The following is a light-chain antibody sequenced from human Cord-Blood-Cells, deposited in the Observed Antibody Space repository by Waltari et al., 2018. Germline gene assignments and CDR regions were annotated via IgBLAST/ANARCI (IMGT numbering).Light chain of an antibody. CDR3: QQYGSSPRT. Sequence: EIVLTQSPGTLAFSPGERATLPCRASPRVSSSYLAWYQQKPGQAPRLLIDGASSRTTGIPDRFSGSGSGTDFTLTISRLEPEDFAVYYCQQYGSSPRTFGQGTKVEIK. CDR1: PRVSSSY. CDR2: GAS. V-gene: IGKV3-20*01. J-gene: IGKJ1*01.